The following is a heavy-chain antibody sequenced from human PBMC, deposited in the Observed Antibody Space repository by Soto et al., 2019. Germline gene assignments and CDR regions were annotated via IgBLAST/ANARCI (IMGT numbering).Heavy chain of an antibody. V-gene: IGHV1-2*02. CDR3: ARMGRMYCSSTSCYDYYYYGMDV. CDR2: INPNSGGT. Sequence: GASVKVSCKASGYTFTGYYMHWVRQAPGQGLEWMGWINPNSGGTNYAQKFQGRVTMTRDTSISTAYMELSRLRSDDTAVYYCARMGRMYCSSTSCYDYYYYGMDVWGQGTTVTVSS. CDR1: GYTFTGYY. J-gene: IGHJ6*02. D-gene: IGHD2-2*01.